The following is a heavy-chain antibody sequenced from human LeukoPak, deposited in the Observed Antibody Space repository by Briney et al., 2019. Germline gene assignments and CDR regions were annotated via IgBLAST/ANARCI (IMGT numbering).Heavy chain of an antibody. CDR2: ITPILGIA. D-gene: IGHD3-10*01. CDR3: ARLFRGGSGSYYSHDAFDI. Sequence: ASVKVSCKASGGTFSSYAISWVRQAPGQGLEWMGRITPILGIANYAQKFQGRVTITADKSTSTAYMELSSLRSEDTAVYYCARLFRGGSGSYYSHDAFDIWGQGTMVTVSS. CDR1: GGTFSSYA. J-gene: IGHJ3*02. V-gene: IGHV1-69*04.